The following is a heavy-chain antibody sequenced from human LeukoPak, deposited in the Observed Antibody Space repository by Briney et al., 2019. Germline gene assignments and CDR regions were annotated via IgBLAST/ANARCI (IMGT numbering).Heavy chain of an antibody. D-gene: IGHD3-16*01. CDR2: IYHSGST. CDR1: GYSISSGYY. J-gene: IGHJ4*02. Sequence: SETLSLTCTVSGYSISSGYYWGWIRQPPGKGLEWIGSIYHSGSTYYNPSLKSRDTISVDTSKNQFSLKLSSVTAADTAVYYCARENEELSIYAPFGYWGQGTLVTVSS. V-gene: IGHV4-38-2*02. CDR3: ARENEELSIYAPFGY.